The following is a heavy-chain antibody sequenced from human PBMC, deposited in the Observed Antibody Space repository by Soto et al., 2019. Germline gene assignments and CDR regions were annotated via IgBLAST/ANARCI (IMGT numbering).Heavy chain of an antibody. Sequence: GSLRLSCAASGFTFSSYGMHWVRQAPGKGLEWVAVISYDGSNKYYADSVKGRFTISRDNSKNTLYLQMNSLRAEDTAVYYCAKDRTEYSSSSLDYWGQGTLVTVSS. J-gene: IGHJ4*02. CDR1: GFTFSSYG. CDR3: AKDRTEYSSSSLDY. V-gene: IGHV3-30*18. D-gene: IGHD6-6*01. CDR2: ISYDGSNK.